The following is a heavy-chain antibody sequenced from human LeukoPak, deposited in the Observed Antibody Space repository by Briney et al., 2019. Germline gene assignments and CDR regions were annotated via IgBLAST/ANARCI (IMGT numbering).Heavy chain of an antibody. Sequence: SETLSLTCAVYGGSFSGYYWSWIRQPPGKGLEWIGEINHSGSTNYNPSLKSRVTISVDTTKNQFSLKLSSVTAADTAVYYCARSGTTKFDYWGQGTLVTVSS. CDR3: ARSGTTKFDY. CDR1: GGSFSGYY. V-gene: IGHV4-34*01. CDR2: INHSGST. J-gene: IGHJ4*02. D-gene: IGHD1-7*01.